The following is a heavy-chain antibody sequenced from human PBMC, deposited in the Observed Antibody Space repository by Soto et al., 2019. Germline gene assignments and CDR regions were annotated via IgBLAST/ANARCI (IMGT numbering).Heavy chain of an antibody. V-gene: IGHV5-51*01. CDR3: ARAGLAGCSSTGCYTSFFYYGMDA. J-gene: IGHJ6*02. D-gene: IGHD2-2*02. Sequence: PGESLNISCKGSGYSFTSYWIGWVRQMPGKDLEWMGIIYPGDFDTKYSPSFQGQVTISADRSISTAYLQWSSLKASDTAMYYCARAGLAGCSSTGCYTSFFYYGMDAWGQGTTVTVSS. CDR2: IYPGDFDT. CDR1: GYSFTSYW.